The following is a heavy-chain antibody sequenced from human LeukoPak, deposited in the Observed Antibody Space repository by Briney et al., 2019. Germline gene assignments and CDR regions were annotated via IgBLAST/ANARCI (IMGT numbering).Heavy chain of an antibody. D-gene: IGHD6-13*01. CDR2: IYYSGST. CDR1: GGSISSSSYY. J-gene: IGHJ4*02. Sequence: SETLSLTCTVSGGSISSSSYYWGWIRQPPGKGLEWIGSIYYSGSTYYNPSLKSRVTISVDTSKNQFSLKLSSVTAADTAVYYCARDRYSSMWSVFEYWGQGALVTVSS. V-gene: IGHV4-39*02. CDR3: ARDRYSSMWSVFEY.